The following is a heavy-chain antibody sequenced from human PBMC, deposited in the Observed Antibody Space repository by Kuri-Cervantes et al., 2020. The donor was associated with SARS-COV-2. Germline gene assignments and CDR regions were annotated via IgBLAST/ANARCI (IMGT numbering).Heavy chain of an antibody. CDR1: GFTFSSYA. V-gene: IGHV3-64*02. Sequence: GGSLRLSCAASGFTFSSYAMHWVRQAPGKGLEYVSAISSNGGSTYYADSAKGRFTISRDNSKNTLYLQMGSLRAEDMAVYYCARGVGIFGVVYYYYYMDVWGKGTTVTVSS. J-gene: IGHJ6*03. D-gene: IGHD3-3*01. CDR3: ARGVGIFGVVYYYYYMDV. CDR2: ISSNGGST.